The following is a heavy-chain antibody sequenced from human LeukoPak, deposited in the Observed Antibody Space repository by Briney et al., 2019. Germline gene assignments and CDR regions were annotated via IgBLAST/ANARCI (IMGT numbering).Heavy chain of an antibody. D-gene: IGHD1-26*01. CDR3: AKWPRSRQAYYYYGMDV. J-gene: IGHJ6*02. CDR1: GFTFSSYA. Sequence: GGSLRLSCAASGFTFSSYAMSWVRQAPGQGLEWVSVISGSVVSTYYAESVKGWFTISRDSYKNTLYLQMNSLRAEDTAVYYCAKWPRSRQAYYYYGMDVWGQGTTVTVSS. V-gene: IGHV3-23*01. CDR2: ISGSVVST.